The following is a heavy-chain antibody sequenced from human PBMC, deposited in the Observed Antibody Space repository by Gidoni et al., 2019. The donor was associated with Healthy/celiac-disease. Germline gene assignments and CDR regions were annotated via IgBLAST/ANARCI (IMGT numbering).Heavy chain of an antibody. J-gene: IGHJ4*02. D-gene: IGHD6-13*01. CDR1: GFTFSSYA. CDR3: ARGILRGAAAAGPLDY. CDR2: ISYDGSNK. V-gene: IGHV3-30-3*01. Sequence: QVQLVESGGGVVQPGRSLRLSCAASGFTFSSYAMHWVRQAPGKGLEWVAVISYDGSNKYYADSVKGRFTISRDNSKNTLYLQMNSLRAEDTAVYYCARGILRGAAAAGPLDYWGQGTLVTVSS.